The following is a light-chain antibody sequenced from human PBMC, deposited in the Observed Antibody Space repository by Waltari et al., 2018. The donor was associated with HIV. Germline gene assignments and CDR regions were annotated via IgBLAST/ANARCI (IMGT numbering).Light chain of an antibody. J-gene: IGKJ1*01. Sequence: EIFLTQSPGTLSLSPGEGATLSCKASEAISSSHLAWYQLKPRQAPRLLIYGASVRAADVPDRFSGRAFGADFTLAITRLEPDDFAVYFCHQYDALPETFGQGT. CDR3: HQYDALPET. CDR2: GAS. CDR1: EAISSSH. V-gene: IGKV3-20*01.